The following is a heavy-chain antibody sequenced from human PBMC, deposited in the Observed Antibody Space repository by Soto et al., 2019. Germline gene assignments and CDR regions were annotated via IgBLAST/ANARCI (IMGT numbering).Heavy chain of an antibody. D-gene: IGHD4-17*01. CDR2: IYYSGST. CDR3: ARTFYGGLFDY. Sequence: LSLTCTVSGGSISSYYWSWIRQPPGKGLEWIGYIYYSGSTNYNPSLKSRVTISVDTSKNQFSLKLSSVTAADTAVYYCARTFYGGLFDYWGQGTLVTVSS. J-gene: IGHJ4*02. V-gene: IGHV4-59*01. CDR1: GGSISSYY.